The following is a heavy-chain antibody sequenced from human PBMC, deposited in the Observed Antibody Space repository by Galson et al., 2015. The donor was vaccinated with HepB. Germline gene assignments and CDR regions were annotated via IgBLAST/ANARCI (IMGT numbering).Heavy chain of an antibody. CDR2: VNGGNGNT. J-gene: IGHJ1*01. V-gene: IGHV1-3*01. D-gene: IGHD3-9*01. CDR1: GYTFSSYA. CDR3: ALRYYDVLTGYTDYFEH. Sequence: SVKVSCKASGYTFSSYAVHWVRQAPGQRLEWMGWVNGGNGNTKYSETFQGSVTMTRDTSASTAYLELSSLRAEDTAVYYCALRYYDVLTGYTDYFEHWGQGTLVTCSS.